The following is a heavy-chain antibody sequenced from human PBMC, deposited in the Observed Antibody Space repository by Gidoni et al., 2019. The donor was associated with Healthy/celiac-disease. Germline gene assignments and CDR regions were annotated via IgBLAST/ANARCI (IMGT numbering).Heavy chain of an antibody. J-gene: IGHJ2*01. Sequence: QLQLQESGPGLVKPSATLSLTCTVSGGSISSSSYYWGWIRQPPGKGLEWIGSIYYSGSTYYNPSLSGRVTISIDTSKNQFSLKLSPVTAADTAVYYCARNNYDYAWGSYRSAYWHFDLWGRGTLVTVSS. CDR2: IYYSGST. V-gene: IGHV4-39*07. D-gene: IGHD3-16*02. CDR1: GGSISSSSYY. CDR3: ARNNYDYAWGSYRSAYWHFDL.